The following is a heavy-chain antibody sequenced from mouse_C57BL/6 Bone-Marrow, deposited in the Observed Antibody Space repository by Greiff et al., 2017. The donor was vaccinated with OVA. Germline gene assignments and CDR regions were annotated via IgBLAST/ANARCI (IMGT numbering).Heavy chain of an antibody. CDR1: GYTFTSYG. CDR3: ARELGGFAY. CDR2: IYPRSGNT. V-gene: IGHV1-81*01. J-gene: IGHJ2*01. D-gene: IGHD4-1*01. Sequence: QVHVKQSGAELARPGASVKLSCKASGYTFTSYGISWVKQRTGQGLEWIGEIYPRSGNTYYNEKFKGKATLTADKSSSTAYMELRSLTSEDSAVYFCARELGGFAYWGQGTTLTVSS.